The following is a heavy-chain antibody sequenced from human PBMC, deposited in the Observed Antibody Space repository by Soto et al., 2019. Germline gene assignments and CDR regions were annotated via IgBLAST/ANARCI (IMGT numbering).Heavy chain of an antibody. CDR1: NGSFSVYY. D-gene: IGHD2-2*01. Sequence: QVQLQQWGAGLLKPSETLSLTCAVYNGSFSVYYWTWLRQPPGKGLEWIGEINHSGSTNYNPSLKSRVTISVDTSKNQFSLRLRSVTAPDTAVYYCARDSTRRGTCDIWGQGTMVTVSS. CDR2: INHSGST. J-gene: IGHJ3*02. V-gene: IGHV4-34*01. CDR3: ARDSTRRGTCDI.